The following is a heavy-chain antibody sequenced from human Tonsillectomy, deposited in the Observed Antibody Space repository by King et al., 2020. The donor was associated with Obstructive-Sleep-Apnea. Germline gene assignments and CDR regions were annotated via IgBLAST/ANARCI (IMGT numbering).Heavy chain of an antibody. D-gene: IGHD1-26*01. CDR3: ASHDIMATTTFDY. CDR2: IYYSGRT. Sequence: LQLQESGPGLVKPSETLSLTCTVSGGSISSSSYYWGWIRQPPGKGLEWIGSIYYSGRTYYNPSLKSRVSISVDTSKNQFSLKLSSVTAADTAMFYCASHDIMATTTFDYWGQGTLVTVSS. CDR1: GGSISSSSYY. J-gene: IGHJ4*02. V-gene: IGHV4-39*01.